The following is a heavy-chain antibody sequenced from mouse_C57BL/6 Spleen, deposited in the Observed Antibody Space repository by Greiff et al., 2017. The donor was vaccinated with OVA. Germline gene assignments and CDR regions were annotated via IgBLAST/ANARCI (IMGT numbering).Heavy chain of an antibody. CDR1: GYTFTSYW. CDR3: AREDSSGYALFDY. Sequence: QVQLQQPGAELVRPGSSVKLSCKASGYTFTSYWMHWVKQRPIQGLEWIGNIDPSDSETHYNQKFKDKATLTVDKSSSTAYMQLSSLTSEDSAVYYCAREDSSGYALFDYWGQGTTLTVSS. J-gene: IGHJ2*01. D-gene: IGHD3-2*02. CDR2: IDPSDSET. V-gene: IGHV1-52*01.